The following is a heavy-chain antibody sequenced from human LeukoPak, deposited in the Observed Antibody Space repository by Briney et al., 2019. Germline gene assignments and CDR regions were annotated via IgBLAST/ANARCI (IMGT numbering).Heavy chain of an antibody. CDR3: ASPERSSGYYYEY. Sequence: SVKVSCKASGGTFSSYAISWVRQAPGQGREWMGGIIPIFGTANYAQKFQGRVTITTDESTSTAYMELSSLRSEDTAVYYCASPERSSGYYYEYWGQGTLVTVSS. J-gene: IGHJ4*02. D-gene: IGHD3-22*01. CDR2: IIPIFGTA. CDR1: GGTFSSYA. V-gene: IGHV1-69*05.